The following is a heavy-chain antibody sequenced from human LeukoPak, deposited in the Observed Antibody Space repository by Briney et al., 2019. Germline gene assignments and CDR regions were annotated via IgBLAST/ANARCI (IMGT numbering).Heavy chain of an antibody. Sequence: GGSLRLSCAASGFTFSSYWMSWVRQAPGKGLEWVANIKQDGSEKYFVDSVKGRFTISRDNAKNSLYLQMNSLRVEDTAVFYCARDQYDTWSRRGNFDSWGQGTLVIVSS. J-gene: IGHJ4*02. D-gene: IGHD3-3*01. V-gene: IGHV3-7*03. CDR3: ARDQYDTWSRRGNFDS. CDR2: IKQDGSEK. CDR1: GFTFSSYW.